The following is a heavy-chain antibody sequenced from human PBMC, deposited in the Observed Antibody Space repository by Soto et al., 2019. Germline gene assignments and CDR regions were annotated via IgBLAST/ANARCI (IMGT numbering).Heavy chain of an antibody. J-gene: IGHJ5*02. CDR2: IIPNSGGT. CDR1: GYTFTGFY. CDR3: ARAEVADEWFDP. Sequence: ASVKVSCKASGYTFTGFYIHWVRQAPGQGLEWLGWIIPNSGGTSYAQKFQGRVTMTRDTSISTAYMELSRLTSDDTAVYYCARAEVADEWFDPWGQGTLVTVSS. D-gene: IGHD5-12*01. V-gene: IGHV1-2*02.